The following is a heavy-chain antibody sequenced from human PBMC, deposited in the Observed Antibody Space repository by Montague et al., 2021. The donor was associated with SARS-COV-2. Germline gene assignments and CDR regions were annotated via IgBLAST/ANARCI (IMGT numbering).Heavy chain of an antibody. V-gene: IGHV4-39*01. CDR2: IHYRGST. Sequence: SETLSLTCTVSGGSVSSSNYYWGWIRQPPGKGLEWIGSIHYRGSTYYXXXLKRRVTISLDTSKNQFSLKLKSVTAADTAVYYCSRGDFGVVIIPYYYYYMDVWGKGTTVTVSS. J-gene: IGHJ6*03. D-gene: IGHD3-3*01. CDR3: SRGDFGVVIIPYYYYYMDV. CDR1: GGSVSSSNYY.